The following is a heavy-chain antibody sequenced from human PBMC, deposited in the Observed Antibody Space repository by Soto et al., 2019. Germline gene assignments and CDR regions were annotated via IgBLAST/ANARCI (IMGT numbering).Heavy chain of an antibody. CDR2: ISSTTSTI. V-gene: IGHV3-48*02. CDR1: GFTFSSYG. D-gene: IGHD3-10*01. Sequence: PGGSLRLSCAASGFTFSSYGMHWVRQAPGKGLEWLSYISSTTSTIYYADSVKGRFTISRVNAKNSLYLQMNSLTDEDTAVYFCARNTRGSGSYYPHPFDYWGQGTLVTVSS. CDR3: ARNTRGSGSYYPHPFDY. J-gene: IGHJ4*02.